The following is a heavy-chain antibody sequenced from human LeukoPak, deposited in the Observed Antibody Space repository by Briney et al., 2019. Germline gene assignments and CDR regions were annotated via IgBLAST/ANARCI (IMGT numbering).Heavy chain of an antibody. D-gene: IGHD3-10*01. CDR1: GYTFSGYY. V-gene: IGHV1-2*02. CDR2: INPNSGGT. J-gene: IGHJ5*02. Sequence: GESLKISCKTSGYTFSGYYIFWVRRAPGQGLEWMGWINPNSGGTNYAQEFQGRVTMTRDTSITTAYMELSTLRSDDTAVYYCALIGDHAWFDPWGQGTLVTVSS. CDR3: ALIGDHAWFDP.